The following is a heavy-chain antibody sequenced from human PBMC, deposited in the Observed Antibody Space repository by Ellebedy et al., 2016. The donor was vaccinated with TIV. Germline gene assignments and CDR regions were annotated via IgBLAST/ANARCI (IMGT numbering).Heavy chain of an antibody. D-gene: IGHD3-10*01. J-gene: IGHJ6*02. Sequence: AASVKVSCKASGYTFSNYYMHWVRQAPGQGLEWMGIINPSGGSTTYAQILQGRVTITRDTSASTAYMELRSLRSDDTAVYFCARYSGSGTYYRNGMDVWGQGTTVTVSS. CDR3: ARYSGSGTYYRNGMDV. CDR2: INPSGGST. V-gene: IGHV1-46*04. CDR1: GYTFSNYY.